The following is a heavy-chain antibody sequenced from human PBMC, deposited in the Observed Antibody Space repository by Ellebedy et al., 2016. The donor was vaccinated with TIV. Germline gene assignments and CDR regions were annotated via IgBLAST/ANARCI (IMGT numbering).Heavy chain of an antibody. V-gene: IGHV4-59*12. CDR3: ARDIPQDYCGGDCYSGSWFDP. CDR2: IYYSGST. Sequence: SETLSLTCTVSGGSISSYYWSWIRQPPGKGLEWIGYIYYSGSTNYNPSLKSRVTISVDTSKNQFSLKLSSVTAADTAVYYCARDIPQDYCGGDCYSGSWFDPWGQGTLVTVSS. CDR1: GGSISSYY. J-gene: IGHJ5*02. D-gene: IGHD2-21*02.